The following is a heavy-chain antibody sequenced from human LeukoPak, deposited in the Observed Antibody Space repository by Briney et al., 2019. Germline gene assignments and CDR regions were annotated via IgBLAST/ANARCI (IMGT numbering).Heavy chain of an antibody. D-gene: IGHD3-10*01. CDR2: IYYSGST. J-gene: IGHJ6*03. CDR3: AREVYVLWFGELSHYYYYYYMDV. Sequence: PSETLSLTCTVSGGPISSYYWSWIRQPPGKGLEWIGYIYYSGSTNYNPSLKSRVTISVDTSKNQFSLKLSSVTAADTAVYYCAREVYVLWFGELSHYYYYYYMDVWGKGTTVTISS. V-gene: IGHV4-59*01. CDR1: GGPISSYY.